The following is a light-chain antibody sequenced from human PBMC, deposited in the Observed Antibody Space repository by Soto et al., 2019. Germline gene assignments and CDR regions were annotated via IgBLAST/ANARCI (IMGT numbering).Light chain of an antibody. CDR1: SSDVGGYNY. CDR3: RSYTTSNTRQIV. Sequence: QSVLTQPASVSGSPGQSITISCTGTSSDVGGYNYVSWYQEHPGKAPKLMIYDVSNRPSGVPNRFSGSKSGNTASLTISVLQAEDEADYYCRSYTTSNTRQIVFGTGTKVTVL. V-gene: IGLV2-14*01. CDR2: DVS. J-gene: IGLJ1*01.